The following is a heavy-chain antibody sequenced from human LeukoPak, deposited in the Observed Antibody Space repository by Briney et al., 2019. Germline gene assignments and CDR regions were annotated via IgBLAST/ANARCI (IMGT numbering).Heavy chain of an antibody. CDR3: ARHYGP. CDR1: GGSIRSSYYY. V-gene: IGHV4-39*01. Sequence: SETLSLTCTVSGGSIRSSYYYWGWIRQPPGKGLEWIGSNSGSTYYNPSLKSRVTISVDTSKNQFSLKLNSVTAADTAVYYCARHYGPWGQGTLVTVSS. D-gene: IGHD3-10*01. J-gene: IGHJ5*02. CDR2: NSGST.